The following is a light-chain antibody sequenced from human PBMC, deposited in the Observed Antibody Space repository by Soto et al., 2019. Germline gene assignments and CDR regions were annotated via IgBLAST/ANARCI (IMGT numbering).Light chain of an antibody. CDR2: DVS. V-gene: IGLV2-11*01. J-gene: IGLJ1*01. CDR1: SSDVGGYDY. CDR3: CSYAGSFIYV. Sequence: QSALTQPRSVSGSPGQSVTISCTGTSSDVGGYDYVSWYQQHPGKAPKLMIYDVSKRPSGVPDRFSGSKSGNTASLTISGLQADDEADYYCCSYAGSFIYVFATGTRSPS.